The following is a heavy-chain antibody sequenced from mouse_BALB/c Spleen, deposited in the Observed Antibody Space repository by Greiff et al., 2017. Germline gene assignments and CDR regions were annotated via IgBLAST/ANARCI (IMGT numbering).Heavy chain of an antibody. Sequence: EVQLVESGPGLVKPSQSLSLTCSVTGYSITSGYYWYWIRQFPGNKLEWMGYISYDGSNNYNPSLKNRISITRDTSKNQFFLKLNSVTTEDTATYYCASPYGNGGFAYWGQGTLVTVSA. J-gene: IGHJ3*01. CDR3: ASPYGNGGFAY. CDR1: GYSITSGYY. D-gene: IGHD2-1*01. CDR2: ISYDGSN. V-gene: IGHV3-6*02.